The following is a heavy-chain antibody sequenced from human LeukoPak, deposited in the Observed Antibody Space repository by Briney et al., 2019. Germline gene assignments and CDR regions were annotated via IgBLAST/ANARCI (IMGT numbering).Heavy chain of an antibody. D-gene: IGHD3-22*01. J-gene: IGHJ6*02. CDR2: ISAYNGNT. V-gene: IGHV1-18*01. CDR1: GYTFTTYG. Sequence: GASVKVSCKASGYTFTTYGISWVRQAPGQGLEWLGWISAYNGNTNYAQKLQGRVTMTTDTSTSTVYMELRSLRSDDTAVYYCARVCDSRDHTYYYGMDVWGQGTTVTVS. CDR3: ARVCDSRDHTYYYGMDV.